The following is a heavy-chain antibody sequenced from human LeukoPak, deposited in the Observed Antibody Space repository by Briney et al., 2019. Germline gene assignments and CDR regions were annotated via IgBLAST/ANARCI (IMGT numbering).Heavy chain of an antibody. CDR3: VRDVSGSSYGDY. V-gene: IGHV3-7*01. J-gene: IGHJ4*02. CDR2: IRQDGNEK. D-gene: IGHD5-18*01. CDR1: GFTFSSYW. Sequence: GGSLRLSCAASGFTFSSYWMNWVRQAPGKGLEWLANIRQDGNEKHYVDSVKGRFTMSRDNAKNSLYLQMNSLRAEDTAVYYCVRDVSGSSYGDYWGQGTLVTVSS.